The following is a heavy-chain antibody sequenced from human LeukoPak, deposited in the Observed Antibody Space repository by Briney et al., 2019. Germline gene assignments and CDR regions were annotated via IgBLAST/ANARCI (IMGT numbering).Heavy chain of an antibody. Sequence: GGSLRLSCAASGFTFSSYGMHWVRQAPGKGLEWVALIKPDGSNKYYADSVKGRFTISRDNSKNTLHLQMNSLRAEDTAVYYCARSRAFDYWGQGTLVTVSS. D-gene: IGHD2/OR15-2a*01. CDR2: IKPDGSNK. V-gene: IGHV3-30*02. J-gene: IGHJ4*02. CDR3: ARSRAFDY. CDR1: GFTFSSYG.